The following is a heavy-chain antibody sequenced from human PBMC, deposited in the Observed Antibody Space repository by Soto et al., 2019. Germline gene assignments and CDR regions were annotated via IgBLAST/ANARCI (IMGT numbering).Heavy chain of an antibody. D-gene: IGHD1-26*01. Sequence: GGSLRLSCAVSGFTFTSYSMNWVRQAPGKGLEGLEWVSYISSTGRTVYYADSVQGRFTISRDNAKNSLYLQMNSLSAEDTAVYYCARNLIPGIVTPNDAFDVWGQGTMVTVSS. V-gene: IGHV3-48*01. J-gene: IGHJ3*01. CDR3: ARNLIPGIVTPNDAFDV. CDR2: ISSTGRTV. CDR1: GFTFTSYS.